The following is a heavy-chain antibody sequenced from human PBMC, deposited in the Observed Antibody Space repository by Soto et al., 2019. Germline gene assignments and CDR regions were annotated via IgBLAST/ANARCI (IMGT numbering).Heavy chain of an antibody. CDR3: ATTYYYDSSGYPRKDAFDI. J-gene: IGHJ3*02. CDR1: GGSISRGGYY. Sequence: SETLSLTCTVSGGSISRGGYYWSWIRQHPGKGLEWIGYIYYSGSTYYNPSLKSRVTISVDTSKNQFSLKLSSVTAADTAVYYCATTYYYDSSGYPRKDAFDIWGQGTMVTVSS. CDR2: IYYSGST. V-gene: IGHV4-31*03. D-gene: IGHD3-22*01.